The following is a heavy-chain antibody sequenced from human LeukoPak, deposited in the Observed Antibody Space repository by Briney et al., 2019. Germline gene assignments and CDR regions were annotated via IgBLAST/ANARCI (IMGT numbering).Heavy chain of an antibody. J-gene: IGHJ4*02. Sequence: SETLSLTCTVSGGTISGSSYYWGWIRQPPGKGLELIGSIYYSGSTYYNPSLKSPVTISVDTSKNHFSLKLSSVTAADTAVYYCTRREGYCSNGICYIFYDYWGQGTLVTVSS. V-gene: IGHV4-39*02. CDR3: TRREGYCSNGICYIFYDY. D-gene: IGHD2-8*01. CDR2: IYYSGST. CDR1: GGTISGSSYY.